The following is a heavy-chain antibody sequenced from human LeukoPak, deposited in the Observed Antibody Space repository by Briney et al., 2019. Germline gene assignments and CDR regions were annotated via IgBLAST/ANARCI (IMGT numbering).Heavy chain of an antibody. D-gene: IGHD6-13*01. Sequence: ASVKVSFKASGYTFTDYYMHWVRQAPGQGLEWMGWITPNSGSTNYAQKFQGRVTMTRDTSISTVNMELSRLKSDDTAVYYCARSAAAAAGIAYWGQGTLVTVSS. CDR3: ARSAAAAAGIAY. V-gene: IGHV1-2*02. CDR1: GYTFTDYY. J-gene: IGHJ4*02. CDR2: ITPNSGST.